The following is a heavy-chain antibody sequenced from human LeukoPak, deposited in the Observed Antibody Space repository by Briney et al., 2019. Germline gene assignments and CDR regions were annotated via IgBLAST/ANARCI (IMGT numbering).Heavy chain of an antibody. CDR3: ARDGGSGYVLDWFDP. CDR2: IYYSGST. CDR1: GGSISSYY. D-gene: IGHD5-12*01. J-gene: IGHJ5*02. V-gene: IGHV4-59*12. Sequence: PSETLSLTCTVSGGSISSYYWSWIRQPPGKGLEWIGYIYYSGSTNYNPSLKSRVTISVDTSKNQFSLKLSSVTAADTAVYYCARDGGSGYVLDWFDPWGQGTLVTVSS.